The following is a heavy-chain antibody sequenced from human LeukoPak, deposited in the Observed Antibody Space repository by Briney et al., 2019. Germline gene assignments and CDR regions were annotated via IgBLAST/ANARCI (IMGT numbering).Heavy chain of an antibody. CDR3: VRGTGY. J-gene: IGHJ4*02. Sequence: RGGSLRLSCSVSGFTFSTYVMHWVRQAPGKGLEYVSAISSNGDNTYYAGSVKGRFTISRDNSKNTLYLQMSSLRADDTAVYYCVRGTGYWGQGTLVTVSS. V-gene: IGHV3-64D*06. CDR1: GFTFSTYV. CDR2: ISSNGDNT.